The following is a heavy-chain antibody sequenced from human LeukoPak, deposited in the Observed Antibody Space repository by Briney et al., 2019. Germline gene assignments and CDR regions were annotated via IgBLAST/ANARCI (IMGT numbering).Heavy chain of an antibody. CDR2: IYPTGST. D-gene: IGHD2-21*02. CDR3: ARVGGDCGGDCYHYYSMDV. V-gene: IGHV4-4*07. J-gene: IGHJ6*03. CDR1: GGSISSYY. Sequence: SETLSLTCSVSGGSISSYYWSWIRQSAGKGLEWIGRIYPTGSTNYNPSLKSRVTISGDKSKNQFSLKPSSVTAADTAVYYCARVGGDCGGDCYHYYSMDVWGKGTTVTVSS.